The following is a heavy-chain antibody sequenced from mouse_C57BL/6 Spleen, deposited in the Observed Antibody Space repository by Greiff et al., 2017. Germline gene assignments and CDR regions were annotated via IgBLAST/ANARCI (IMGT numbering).Heavy chain of an antibody. V-gene: IGHV5-4*01. CDR1: GFTFSSYA. CDR2: ISDGGSYT. CDR3: ARSTMITTRYFDV. J-gene: IGHJ1*03. D-gene: IGHD2-4*01. Sequence: EVQGVESGGGLVKPGGSLKLSCAASGFTFSSYAMSWVRQTPEKRLEWVATISDGGSYTYYPDNVKGRFTISRDNAKNNLYLQMSHLKSEDTAMYYCARSTMITTRYFDVWGTGTTVTVSS.